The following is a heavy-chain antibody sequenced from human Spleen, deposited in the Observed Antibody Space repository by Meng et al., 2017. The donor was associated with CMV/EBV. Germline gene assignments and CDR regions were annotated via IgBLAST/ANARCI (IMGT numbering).Heavy chain of an antibody. Sequence: ASVKVSCKTSAYTFITHDVTWLRQAPGQGLEWMGWISAYNGNTNYAQKLQGRVIMTTDTSTSTAYMELRSLRSDDTAVYYCATGYCSSTSCYVLDYWGQGTLVTVSS. V-gene: IGHV1-18*01. D-gene: IGHD2-2*01. CDR1: AYTFITHD. J-gene: IGHJ4*02. CDR3: ATGYCSSTSCYVLDY. CDR2: ISAYNGNT.